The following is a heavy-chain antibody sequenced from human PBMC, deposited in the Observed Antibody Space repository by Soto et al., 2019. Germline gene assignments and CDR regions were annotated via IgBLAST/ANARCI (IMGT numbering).Heavy chain of an antibody. CDR1: GFTFSSYS. J-gene: IGHJ5*02. D-gene: IGHD2-15*01. V-gene: IGHV3-48*01. CDR2: ISSSSSTI. CDR3: AREALLNWFDP. Sequence: EVQLVESGGGLVQPGRSLRLSCAASGFTFSSYSMNWVRQAPVKGLEWVSYISSSSSTIYYADSVKGRFTISRDNAKNSLYLQMNSLRAEDTAVYYCAREALLNWFDPWGQGTLVTVSS.